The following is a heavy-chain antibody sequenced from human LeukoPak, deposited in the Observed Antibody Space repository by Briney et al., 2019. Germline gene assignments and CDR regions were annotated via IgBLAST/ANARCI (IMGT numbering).Heavy chain of an antibody. Sequence: ASVKVSCKASGYTFTGYYMHWVRQAPGQGLEWMGWINPNSGGTNYAQKFQGRVTMTRDTSISTAYMELSRLRSDDTAVYYCARLVVVPAAVPSDAFDIWGQGTMVTVS. CDR1: GYTFTGYY. D-gene: IGHD2-2*01. V-gene: IGHV1-2*02. J-gene: IGHJ3*02. CDR3: ARLVVVPAAVPSDAFDI. CDR2: INPNSGGT.